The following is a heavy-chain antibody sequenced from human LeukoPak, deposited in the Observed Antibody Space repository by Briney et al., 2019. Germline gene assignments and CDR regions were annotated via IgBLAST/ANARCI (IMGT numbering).Heavy chain of an antibody. CDR1: GFTFSSYW. J-gene: IGHJ6*03. CDR3: ARAPGYSSSWYNLGYYMDV. CDR2: INSDGSST. V-gene: IGHV3-74*01. Sequence: GGSLRLSCAASGFTFSSYWMHWVRQAPGKGLVWVSRINSDGSSTSYADSVKGRFTISRDNAKNTLYLQMNSLRAEDTAVYYCARAPGYSSSWYNLGYYMDVWGKGTTVTISS. D-gene: IGHD6-13*01.